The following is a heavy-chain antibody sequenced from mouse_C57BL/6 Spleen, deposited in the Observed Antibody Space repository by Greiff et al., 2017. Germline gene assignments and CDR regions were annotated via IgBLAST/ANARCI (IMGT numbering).Heavy chain of an antibody. Sequence: VKLVESEGGLVQPGSSMKLSCTASGFTFSDYYMAWVRQVPEKCLEWVANINYDGSSTYYLDSLKSRFIISRDNAKNILYLQMSSLKSEDTATYYCARESSSYGYFDYWGQGTTLTVSS. J-gene: IGHJ2*01. CDR1: GFTFSDYY. D-gene: IGHD1-1*01. CDR3: ARESSSYGYFDY. CDR2: INYDGSST. V-gene: IGHV5-16*01.